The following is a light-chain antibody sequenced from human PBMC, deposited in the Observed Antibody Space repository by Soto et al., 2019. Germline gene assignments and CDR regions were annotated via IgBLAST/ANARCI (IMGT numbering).Light chain of an antibody. J-gene: IGLJ2*01. CDR1: NSNVGSNT. V-gene: IGLV1-44*01. Sequence: QPVLTQPPSVSGTPGQRVTISCSGSNSNVGSNTVNWYQQLPGAAPKLLIYTDNQRPSRVPDRFSGSKSGTSASLAISGLLSEDEADYYCAAWDDGLRAVVFGGGTKVTVL. CDR3: AAWDDGLRAVV. CDR2: TDN.